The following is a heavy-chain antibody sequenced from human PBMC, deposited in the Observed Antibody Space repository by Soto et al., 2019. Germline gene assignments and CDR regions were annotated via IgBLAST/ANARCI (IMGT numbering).Heavy chain of an antibody. Sequence: QVQLVQSGAELKKPGASVNISSTASGSTSSANLIIWLRQVPGQGLEWMGWLNPDTGNTRYSETFQGRVTISRHPSASIAYLELSGLENEDTALYFCARDIQSVGPRANDAFDVWGQGTMITVSS. V-gene: IGHV1-3*01. J-gene: IGHJ3*01. D-gene: IGHD5-18*01. CDR3: ARDIQSVGPRANDAFDV. CDR2: LNPDTGNT. CDR1: GSTSSANL.